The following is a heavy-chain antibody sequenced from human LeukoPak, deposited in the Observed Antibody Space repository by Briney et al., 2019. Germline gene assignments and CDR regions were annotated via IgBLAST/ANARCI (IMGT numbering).Heavy chain of an antibody. D-gene: IGHD5-24*01. CDR3: ARCLKRWLQPNYAFDI. J-gene: IGHJ3*02. CDR2: IYTSGST. CDR1: GGSISSYY. Sequence: SETLSLTCTVSGGSISSYYWSWIRQPPGKGLEWIGYIYTSGSTNYNPSLKSRVTISVDTSKNQFSLKLSSVTAADTAVYYCARCLKRWLQPNYAFDIWGQGTMVTVSS. V-gene: IGHV4-4*09.